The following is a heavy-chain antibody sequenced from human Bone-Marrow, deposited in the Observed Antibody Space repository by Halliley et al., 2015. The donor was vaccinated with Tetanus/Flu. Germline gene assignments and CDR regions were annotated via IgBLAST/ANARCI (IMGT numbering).Heavy chain of an antibody. D-gene: IGHD2-15*01. CDR1: GFSFSTYA. CDR3: AEGYCDTRGCHYSLDV. V-gene: IGHV3-23*01. Sequence: SLRLSCAASGFSFSTYAMSWVRQAPGKGLEWVSGISASGYTTFYADSVKGRFTISRDNSMSTVYLQMSSLRVEDTALYYCAEGYCDTRGCHYSLDVWGQGTTVTVSS. CDR2: ISASGYTT. J-gene: IGHJ6*02.